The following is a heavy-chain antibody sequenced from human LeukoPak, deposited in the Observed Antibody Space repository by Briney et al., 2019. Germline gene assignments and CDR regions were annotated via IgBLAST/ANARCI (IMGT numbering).Heavy chain of an antibody. CDR3: ARGSNNYYYYMDV. D-gene: IGHD4/OR15-4a*01. CDR2: IEQDGSEK. V-gene: IGHV3-7*01. Sequence: SGGSLRLSCAASGFTFSIYWMSWVRQAPGKGLEWVANIEQDGSEKYYVDSVKGRFTISRDNAKNSLYLQMNSLRAEETSVYYCARGSNNYYYYMDVWGKGTTVTVSS. CDR1: GFTFSIYW. J-gene: IGHJ6*03.